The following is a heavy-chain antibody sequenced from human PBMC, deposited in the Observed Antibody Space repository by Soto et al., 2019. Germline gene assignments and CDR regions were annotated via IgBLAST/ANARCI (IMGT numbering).Heavy chain of an antibody. D-gene: IGHD6-19*01. CDR2: ISYDGSNK. CDR3: ARGDSGWYSSYFDS. CDR1: GFTFSSYA. J-gene: IGHJ4*02. V-gene: IGHV3-30-3*01. Sequence: QVQLVESGGGVVQPGRSLRLSCAASGFTFSSYAMHWVRQAPGKGLEWVAVISYDGSNKYYADSVKGRFTISRDNSKNTLYLQMNSLRPEDTAVYYCARGDSGWYSSYFDSWGQGTLVTVSS.